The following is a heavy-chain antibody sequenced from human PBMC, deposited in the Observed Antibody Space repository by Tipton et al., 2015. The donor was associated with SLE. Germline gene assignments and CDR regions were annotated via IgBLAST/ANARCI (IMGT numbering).Heavy chain of an antibody. D-gene: IGHD4-23*01. Sequence: AGLVKPSETLSLTCTVYGGSFSGYYWSWIRQPPGKGLEWIGEINHSGSTNYNPSLKSRVTISVDTSKNQFSLKLSSVTAADTAVYYCARGPVAPLWGQGTLVTVSS. V-gene: IGHV4-34*01. CDR3: ARGPVAPL. CDR2: INHSGST. J-gene: IGHJ4*02. CDR1: GGSFSGYY.